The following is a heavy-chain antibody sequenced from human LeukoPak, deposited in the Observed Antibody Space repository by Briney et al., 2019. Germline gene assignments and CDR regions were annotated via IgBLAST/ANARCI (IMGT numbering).Heavy chain of an antibody. CDR1: RGSISGYY. CDR2: IYYSGST. CDR3: ARGGSGWPFDY. J-gene: IGHJ4*02. D-gene: IGHD6-19*01. V-gene: IGHV4-59*01. Sequence: LETLSLTCTVSRGSISGYYWSWIRQPPGKGLEWIGYIYYSGSTNYNPSLKSRVTISVDTSKNQFSLNLNSVTAADTAVYYCARGGSGWPFDYWGQGTLVTVSS.